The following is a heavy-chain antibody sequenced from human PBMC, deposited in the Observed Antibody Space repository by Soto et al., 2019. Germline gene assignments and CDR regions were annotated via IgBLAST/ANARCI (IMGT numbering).Heavy chain of an antibody. CDR2: IYYSGST. J-gene: IGHJ4*02. Sequence: QVQLQESGPGLVKPSETLSLTCTVSGGSISSYYWSWIRQPPGKGLEWIGYIYYSGSTNYNPSLKSRVTISVDTSKNQFSLKLSSVTAADTAVYYCARGGGYDLFDYWGQGTLVTVSS. D-gene: IGHD5-12*01. CDR3: ARGGGYDLFDY. CDR1: GGSISSYY. V-gene: IGHV4-59*01.